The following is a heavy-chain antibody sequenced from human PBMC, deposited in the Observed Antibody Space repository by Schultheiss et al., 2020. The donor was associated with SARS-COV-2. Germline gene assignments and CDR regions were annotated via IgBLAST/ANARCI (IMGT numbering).Heavy chain of an antibody. V-gene: IGHV3-30*18. CDR3: VKDLRQQLVGGLDY. CDR2: ISYDGSNK. Sequence: GGSLRLSCAASGFTFSSYGMHWVRQAPGKGLEWVAVISYDGSNKYYADSVKGRFTISRDNSKNTLYLQMNSLRAEDTAVYSCVKDLRQQLVGGLDYWGQGTLVTVSS. D-gene: IGHD6-13*01. CDR1: GFTFSSYG. J-gene: IGHJ4*02.